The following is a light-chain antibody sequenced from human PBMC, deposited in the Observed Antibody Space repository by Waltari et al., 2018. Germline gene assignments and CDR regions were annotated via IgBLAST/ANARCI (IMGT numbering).Light chain of an antibody. V-gene: IGLV1-47*01. J-gene: IGLJ1*01. CDR3: AAWDTSRTAFFV. CDR1: RANIGRNY. Sequence: QSVLTQPPSASGTPGQRVTISCSGSRANIGRNYVYWYQQLPGTAPRLLIYRDDKRPSGVSDRFSGSKSGTSASLTISGLRSDDDAEYYCAAWDTSRTAFFVFGSGTKVTVL. CDR2: RDD.